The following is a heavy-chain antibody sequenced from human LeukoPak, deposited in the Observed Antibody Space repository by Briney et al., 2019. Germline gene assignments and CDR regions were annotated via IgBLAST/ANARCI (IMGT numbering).Heavy chain of an antibody. CDR1: GYTFTSYG. D-gene: IGHD6-19*01. V-gene: IGHV1-18*01. Sequence: ASVKVSCKASGYTFTSYGINWVRQAPGQGLEWMGWISAYNGNTNYAQKLQGRVTMTTDTSTSTAYMELRSLRSDDTAVYYCASGGPGYSSGFDAFDIWGQGTMVTVSS. J-gene: IGHJ3*02. CDR2: ISAYNGNT. CDR3: ASGGPGYSSGFDAFDI.